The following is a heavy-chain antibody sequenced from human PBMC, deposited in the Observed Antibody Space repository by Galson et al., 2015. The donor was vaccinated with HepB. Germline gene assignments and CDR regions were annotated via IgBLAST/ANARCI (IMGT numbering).Heavy chain of an antibody. V-gene: IGHV3-33*01. D-gene: IGHD3-22*01. J-gene: IGHJ6*02. CDR2: IWYDGSNK. CDR3: ARAGREELDYDDSSAFMFHGMDV. Sequence: SLRLSCARSGFIFSNYGMHWVRQAPGKGLEWVAVIWYDGSNKFYADSVKGRLTISRDNSKNTVYLQMNSLRVEDTSVYYCARAGREELDYDDSSAFMFHGMDVWGQGTTVSVSS. CDR1: GFIFSNYG.